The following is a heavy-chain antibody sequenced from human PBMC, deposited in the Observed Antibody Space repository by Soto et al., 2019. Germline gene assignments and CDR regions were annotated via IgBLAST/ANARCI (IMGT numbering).Heavy chain of an antibody. CDR1: GFSLATYW. Sequence: EVQLVESGGGLVQPGGSLRLSCAASGFSLATYWMHWVRQAPGKGLVWISSVNRDGTVTHYADSVKGRLTISRDNAKNTLFLQMNSLRAEDTAVYYCARDAGFCSGSSCLRGFDCWGQGTLVTVSS. D-gene: IGHD2-2*01. V-gene: IGHV3-74*01. J-gene: IGHJ4*01. CDR3: ARDAGFCSGSSCLRGFDC. CDR2: VNRDGTVT.